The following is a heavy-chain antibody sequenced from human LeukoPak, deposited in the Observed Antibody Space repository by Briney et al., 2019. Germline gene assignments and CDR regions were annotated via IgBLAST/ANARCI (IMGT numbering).Heavy chain of an antibody. J-gene: IGHJ4*02. D-gene: IGHD6-13*01. CDR1: GGSISSGDYY. CDR2: IYYSGST. CDR3: ARGIAAAGTTSSYYFDY. Sequence: PSETQSLTCTVSGGSISSGDYYWSWIRQPPGKGLEWIGYIYYSGSTYYNPSLKSRVTISVDTSKNQFSLKLSSVTAADTAVYYCARGIAAAGTTSSYYFDYWGQGTLVTASS. V-gene: IGHV4-30-4*01.